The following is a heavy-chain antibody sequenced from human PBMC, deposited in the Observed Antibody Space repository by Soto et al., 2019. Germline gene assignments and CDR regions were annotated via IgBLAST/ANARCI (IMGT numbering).Heavy chain of an antibody. CDR3: ARARWNAYSYGKEESDAFDI. CDR2: VNPSSGTV. CDR1: GYTFTSYY. V-gene: IGHV1-46*01. D-gene: IGHD3-16*01. Sequence: QVQLVQSGAEVKKAGASGKVACKASGYTFTSYYIHWVRQAPGQGLEWVGRVNPSSGTVNYTQRFQGRVTMTRDASTSTVYMELSSLRSEDTALYYCARARWNAYSYGKEESDAFDIWGQGTMVTVSS. J-gene: IGHJ3*02.